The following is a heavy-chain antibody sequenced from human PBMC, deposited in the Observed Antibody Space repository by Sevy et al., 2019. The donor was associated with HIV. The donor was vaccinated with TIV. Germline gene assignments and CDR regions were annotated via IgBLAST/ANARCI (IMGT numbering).Heavy chain of an antibody. Sequence: ASVKVSCKASGYTFTSYHITWVRQAPGQGLEWMGRISAYNGNTDYAQRLQGRVTMTTDTATCTAYMELRNLRSDDTAVYYCARAPSGLQGPCQYFRHWGEGTLVTVSS. CDR2: ISAYNGNT. CDR3: ARAPSGLQGPCQYFRH. CDR1: GYTFTSYH. J-gene: IGHJ1*01. V-gene: IGHV1-18*01. D-gene: IGHD1-26*01.